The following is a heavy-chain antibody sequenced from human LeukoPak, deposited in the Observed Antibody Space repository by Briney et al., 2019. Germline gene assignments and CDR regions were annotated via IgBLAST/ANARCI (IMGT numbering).Heavy chain of an antibody. D-gene: IGHD1-26*01. CDR1: GFTFSSYA. CDR3: AKRVVVGATSPYSDFQD. CDR2: ISGSGVTT. V-gene: IGHV3-23*01. Sequence: GGSLRLSCVASGFTFSSYAMGWVRQAPGKGLEWVSAISGSGVTTHYAGSVKGRFSISRDNSKNTLYLQMDSLRAEDTALYYCAKRVVVGATSPYSDFQDWGQGALVTVSS. J-gene: IGHJ1*01.